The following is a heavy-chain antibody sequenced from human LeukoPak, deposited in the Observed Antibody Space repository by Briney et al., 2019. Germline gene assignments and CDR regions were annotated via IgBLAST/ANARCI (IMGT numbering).Heavy chain of an antibody. CDR3: AARGYYYGSGTQPIYYMDV. D-gene: IGHD3-10*01. V-gene: IGHV4-4*07. Sequence: PSETLSLTCTVSGDSISSYYWSWIRQPAGKGLEWIGRIYTSGSTNYNPSLKSRVTMSVDTSKNQFSLKLSSVTAADTAVYYCAARGYYYGSGTQPIYYMDVWGKGTTVTVSS. CDR1: GDSISSYY. J-gene: IGHJ6*03. CDR2: IYTSGST.